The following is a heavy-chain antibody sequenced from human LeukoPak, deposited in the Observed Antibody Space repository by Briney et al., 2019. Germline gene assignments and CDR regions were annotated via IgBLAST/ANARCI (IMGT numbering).Heavy chain of an antibody. V-gene: IGHV3-21*01. CDR2: ISSSSSYI. CDR3: ARSIQGGSYYPGLDSVSYYFDY. J-gene: IGHJ4*02. CDR1: GFTFSSYS. D-gene: IGHD1-26*01. Sequence: PGGSLRLSCAASGFTFSSYSMNWVRQAPGKGLEWVSSISSSSSYIYYADSVKGRFTISRDNAKNSLYLQMNSLRAEDTVVYYCARSIQGGSYYPGLDSVSYYFDYWGQGTLVTVSS.